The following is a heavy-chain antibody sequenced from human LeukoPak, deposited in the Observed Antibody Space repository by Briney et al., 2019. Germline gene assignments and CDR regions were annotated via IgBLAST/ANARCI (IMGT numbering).Heavy chain of an antibody. CDR3: AKLGSGTNNWFDP. Sequence: SETLSLACTVSGGSISNYYWTWIRQPPGKGLEWIGYIYYSGSTNYNPSLKSRVTISVDTSKNQFSLKLSSVTAADTAVYYCAKLGSGTNNWFDPWGQGTLVTVSS. CDR1: GGSISNYY. D-gene: IGHD3-10*01. V-gene: IGHV4-59*08. CDR2: IYYSGST. J-gene: IGHJ5*02.